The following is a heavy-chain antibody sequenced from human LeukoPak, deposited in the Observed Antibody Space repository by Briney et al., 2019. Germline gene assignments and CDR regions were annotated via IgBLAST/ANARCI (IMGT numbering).Heavy chain of an antibody. CDR1: GGSFSGYY. V-gene: IGHV4-34*01. D-gene: IGHD3-3*01. CDR2: ISHSGST. J-gene: IGHJ5*02. Sequence: PSETLSLTCAVYGGSFSGYYWSWIRQPPGKGLEWIGEISHSGSTNYNPSLKSRVTISVDTSKNQFSLKLSSVTAADTAVYYCARDSKLYYDFWSGYYRMNWFDPWGQGTLVTVSS. CDR3: ARDSKLYYDFWSGYYRMNWFDP.